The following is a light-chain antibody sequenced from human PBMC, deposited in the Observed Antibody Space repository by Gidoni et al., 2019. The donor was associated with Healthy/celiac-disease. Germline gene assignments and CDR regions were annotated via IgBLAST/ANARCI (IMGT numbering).Light chain of an antibody. CDR2: GAS. CDR1: QSVSSSY. V-gene: IGKV3-20*01. J-gene: IGKJ1*01. CDR3: QQYGSSPWT. Sequence: EIVLTQTPGTLSLSPGERATLSCRASQSVSSSYLAGYLQIPGQAPRLLIYGASSRDTGTPDRFSGSGSGTDFTLTISRLEPEDFAVYYCQQYGSSPWTFGQGTKVEIK.